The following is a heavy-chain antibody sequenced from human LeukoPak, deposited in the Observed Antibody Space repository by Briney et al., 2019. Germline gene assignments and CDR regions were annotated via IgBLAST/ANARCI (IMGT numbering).Heavy chain of an antibody. V-gene: IGHV1-69*13. Sequence: SVKVSCKASGGTFSSYAISWVRQAPGQGLEWMGGIIPIFGTANYAQKFQGRVTITADESTSTAYMELRSLRPEDTAVYYCARTYGDYPNYYFDYWGQGTLVTVSS. CDR1: GGTFSSYA. J-gene: IGHJ4*02. CDR3: ARTYGDYPNYYFDY. CDR2: IIPIFGTA. D-gene: IGHD4-17*01.